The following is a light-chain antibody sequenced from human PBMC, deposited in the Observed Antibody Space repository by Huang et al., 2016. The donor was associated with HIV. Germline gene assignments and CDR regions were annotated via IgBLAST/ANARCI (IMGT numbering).Light chain of an antibody. V-gene: IGKV3-15*01. J-gene: IGKJ1*01. CDR1: QSVRDN. Sequence: EVLMTQSPVTLSESPGGRVTISCWASQSVRDNLAWFQQKPGQAPRLLVHGSSTRAPCVPARFSGSGSGTGFTLTITSLQSEDYAVYYCQQYYTWPRTFGQGTRVE. CDR3: QQYYTWPRT. CDR2: GSS.